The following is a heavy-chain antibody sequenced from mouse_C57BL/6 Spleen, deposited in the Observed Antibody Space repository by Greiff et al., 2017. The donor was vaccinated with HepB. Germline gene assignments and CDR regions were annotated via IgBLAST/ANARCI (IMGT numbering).Heavy chain of an antibody. CDR3: TSSTTVVAGEMDY. CDR1: GYTFTDYE. Sequence: QVQLHQSGAELVRPGSSVTLSCKASGYTFTDYEMHWVKQTPVHGLEWIGAIDPEPGGTAYNQKFKGKSILTADKSSSTAYMELRSLTSEDSAVYYCTSSTTVVAGEMDYWGQGTSVTVSS. V-gene: IGHV1-15*01. D-gene: IGHD1-1*01. J-gene: IGHJ4*01. CDR2: IDPEPGGT.